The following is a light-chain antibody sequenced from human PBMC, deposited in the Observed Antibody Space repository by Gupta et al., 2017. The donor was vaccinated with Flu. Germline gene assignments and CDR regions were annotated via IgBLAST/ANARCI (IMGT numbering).Light chain of an antibody. CDR2: RAS. J-gene: IGKJ2*01. CDR3: QQYGSSPPYT. Sequence: RATLSCRASQSVSSSYLAWYQQKPGQAPRLLIYRASSRATGIPDRFSGSGSGTDFTLTISRLEPEDFAVYYCQQYGSSPPYTFGQGTKLEIK. CDR1: QSVSSSY. V-gene: IGKV3-20*01.